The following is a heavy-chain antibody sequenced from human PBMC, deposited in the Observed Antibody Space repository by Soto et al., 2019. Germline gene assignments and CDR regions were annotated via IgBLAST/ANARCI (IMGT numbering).Heavy chain of an antibody. CDR3: ARDLRGYSGYGIYYFDY. V-gene: IGHV4-39*07. CDR1: GGSISSSSYY. Sequence: PSETLSLTCTVSGGSISSSSYYWGWIRQPPGKGLEWIGSIYYSGSTYYNPSLKSRVTISVDTSKNQFSLKLSSVTAADTAVYYCARDLRGYSGYGIYYFDYWGQGTLVTVSS. J-gene: IGHJ4*02. D-gene: IGHD5-12*01. CDR2: IYYSGST.